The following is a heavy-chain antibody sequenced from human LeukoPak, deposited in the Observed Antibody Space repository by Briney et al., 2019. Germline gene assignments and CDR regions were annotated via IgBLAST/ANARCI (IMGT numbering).Heavy chain of an antibody. CDR2: INPNSGGT. Sequence: ASVKVSCKAPGYTFTGYYMHWVRQAPGQGLEWMGWINPNSGGTNYAQKFQGRVTMTRDTSISTAYMELSRLRSDDTAVYYCARAPPNYYYYGMDVWGQGTTVTVSS. CDR3: ARAPPNYYYYGMDV. CDR1: GYTFTGYY. J-gene: IGHJ6*02. V-gene: IGHV1-2*02.